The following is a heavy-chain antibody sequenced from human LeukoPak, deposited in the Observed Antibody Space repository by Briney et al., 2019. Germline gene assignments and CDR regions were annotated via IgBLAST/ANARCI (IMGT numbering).Heavy chain of an antibody. CDR1: GGSISSYY. Sequence: SETLSLTCTVSGGSISSYYWSWIRQPPGKGLEWIGYIYYSGSTNYNPSLKSRVTISVDTSKNQFSLKLSSVTAADTAVYYCARLYSSSWYGMDVWGQGTTVTVSS. CDR3: ARLYSSSWYGMDV. V-gene: IGHV4-59*08. CDR2: IYYSGST. J-gene: IGHJ6*02. D-gene: IGHD6-13*01.